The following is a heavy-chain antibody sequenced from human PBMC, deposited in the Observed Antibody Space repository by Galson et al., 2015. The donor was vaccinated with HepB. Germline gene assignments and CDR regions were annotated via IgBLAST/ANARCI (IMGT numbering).Heavy chain of an antibody. D-gene: IGHD1-26*01. CDR1: GFTVSSNY. CDR3: ARGIGYGWVGATDHDAFDI. J-gene: IGHJ3*02. CDR2: IYSGGST. Sequence: SLRLSCAASGFTVSSNYMSWVRQAPGKGLEWVSVIYSGGSTYYADSVKGRFTISRDNSKNTLYLQMNSLRAEDTAVYYCARGIGYGWVGATDHDAFDIWGQGTMVTVSS. V-gene: IGHV3-66*01.